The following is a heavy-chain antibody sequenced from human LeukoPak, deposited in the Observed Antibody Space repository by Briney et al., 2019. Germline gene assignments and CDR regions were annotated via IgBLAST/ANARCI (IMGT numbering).Heavy chain of an antibody. Sequence: SETLSLTCTVSGGSISSYYWSWIRQPPGRGLEWIGYIYYSGSTNYNPSLKSRVTISVDTSKNQFSLKLSSVTAADTAVYYCAREEYSSSWAYFDYWGQGTLVTVSS. V-gene: IGHV4-59*01. CDR3: AREEYSSSWAYFDY. CDR1: GGSISSYY. J-gene: IGHJ4*02. D-gene: IGHD6-13*01. CDR2: IYYSGST.